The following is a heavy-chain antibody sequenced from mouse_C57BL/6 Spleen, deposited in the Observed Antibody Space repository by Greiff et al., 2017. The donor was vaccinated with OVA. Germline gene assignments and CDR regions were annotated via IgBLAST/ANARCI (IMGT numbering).Heavy chain of an antibody. CDR2: IYPGDGDT. CDR1: GYAFSSYW. J-gene: IGHJ2*01. Sequence: QVQLKESGAELVKPGASVKISCKASGYAFSSYWMNWVKQRPGKGLEWIGQIYPGDGDTNYNGKFKGKATLTADKSSSTAYMQLSSLTSEDSAVYFCARLDYYYGRDYWGQGTTLTVSS. V-gene: IGHV1-80*01. CDR3: ARLDYYYGRDY. D-gene: IGHD1-1*01.